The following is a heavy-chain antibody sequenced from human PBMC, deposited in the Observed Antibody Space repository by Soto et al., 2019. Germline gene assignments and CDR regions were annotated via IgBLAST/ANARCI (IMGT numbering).Heavy chain of an antibody. V-gene: IGHV1-69*01. CDR2: IIPIFGTA. CDR1: GGTFSSYA. CDR3: ASDLGPNRGPDDDY. J-gene: IGHJ4*01. Sequence: QVHLVQSGAEVTKHGSSVNVSCKASGGTFSSYAISWVRQAPGQGLEWMGGIIPIFGTANYAQKFQGRVMITADESTSTAYMELSSLRSEDTAVYYCASDLGPNRGPDDDYWGPGTLVTVSS. D-gene: IGHD3-10*01.